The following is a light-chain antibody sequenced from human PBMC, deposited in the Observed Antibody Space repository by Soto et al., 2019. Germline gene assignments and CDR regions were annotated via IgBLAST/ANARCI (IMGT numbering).Light chain of an antibody. CDR3: FLSYSGTNWV. CDR2: DAS. CDR1: TGDVTSAHY. V-gene: IGLV7-46*01. J-gene: IGLJ3*02. Sequence: QTVVTQEPSLTVSPGGTVTLTCGSSTGDVTSAHYLSWIQQKPGHAPKTLIYDASNKHSWTPARFSGSLLGGKAALTLSGAQPEDEADYYCFLSYSGTNWVFGGGTQLTVL.